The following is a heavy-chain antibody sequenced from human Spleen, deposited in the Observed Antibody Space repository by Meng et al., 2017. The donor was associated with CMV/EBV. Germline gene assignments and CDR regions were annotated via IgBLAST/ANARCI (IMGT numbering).Heavy chain of an antibody. CDR1: GFTYISYG. D-gene: IGHD6-6*01. Sequence: GESLKISCAASGFTYISYGMHWVRQAPGKGLEWVSAISGGGSSTFYADSMQGRFTISRDNSKNTLFLQMKSLRAGDTAMYYCAKAPSIEARAGIDFWGPGTLVTVSS. CDR2: ISGGGSST. V-gene: IGHV3-23*01. CDR3: AKAPSIEARAGIDF. J-gene: IGHJ1*01.